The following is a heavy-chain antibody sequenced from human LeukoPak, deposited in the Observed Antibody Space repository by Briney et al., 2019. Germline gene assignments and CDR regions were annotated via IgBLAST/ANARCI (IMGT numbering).Heavy chain of an antibody. CDR2: IYHSGST. CDR1: GGSISSYY. J-gene: IGHJ4*02. CDR3: ARGRHYGY. Sequence: SETLSLTCTVSGGSISSYYWGWIRQPPGKGLEWIGSIYHSGSTYYNPSLKSRVTISVDTSKNQFSLKLSSVTAADTAVYYCARGRHYGYWGQGTLVTVSS. V-gene: IGHV4-38-2*02.